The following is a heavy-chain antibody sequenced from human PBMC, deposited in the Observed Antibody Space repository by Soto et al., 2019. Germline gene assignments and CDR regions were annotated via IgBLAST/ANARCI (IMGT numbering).Heavy chain of an antibody. CDR3: ARGPSITMVRGVVY. J-gene: IGHJ4*02. CDR1: GFTFSSYA. V-gene: IGHV3-30-3*01. CDR2: IAYDGSNK. D-gene: IGHD3-10*01. Sequence: QVQLVESGGGVVQPGRSLRLSCAASGFTFSSYAMHWVRQAPGKRLEWVAVIAYDGSNKYYADSVKGRFTISRDNSKNTLYLQMNSLRAEDTAVYYWARGPSITMVRGVVYWGQGTLVTVSS.